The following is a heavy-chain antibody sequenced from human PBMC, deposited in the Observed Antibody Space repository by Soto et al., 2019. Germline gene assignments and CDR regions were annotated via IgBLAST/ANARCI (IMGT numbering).Heavy chain of an antibody. Sequence: QVQLQESGPGLVKPSETLSLTCAVSGGSISSPNWWSWYRQPPGKRLEWIGEMYPSGSSNRNPSLNSRVTISLDTSKNHFSLKLTSLTAADTAMYYCAREGFDHRTDYWGQGIPVTVSS. CDR2: MYPSGSS. CDR3: AREGFDHRTDY. J-gene: IGHJ4*02. V-gene: IGHV4-4*02. CDR1: GGSISSPNW.